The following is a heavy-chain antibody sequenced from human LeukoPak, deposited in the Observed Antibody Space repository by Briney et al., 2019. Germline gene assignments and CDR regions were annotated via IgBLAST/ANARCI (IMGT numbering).Heavy chain of an antibody. CDR1: GGSISSGGYS. CDR2: IYHSGST. J-gene: IGHJ3*02. V-gene: IGHV4-30-2*01. Sequence: SESLSLTCAVSGGSISSGGYSWSWIRQPPGKGLEWIGYIYHSGSTYYNPSLKSRVTISVDRSKNQFSLKLSSVTAADTAVYYCARAGVAPDAFDIWGQGTMVTVSS. D-gene: IGHD5-12*01. CDR3: ARAGVAPDAFDI.